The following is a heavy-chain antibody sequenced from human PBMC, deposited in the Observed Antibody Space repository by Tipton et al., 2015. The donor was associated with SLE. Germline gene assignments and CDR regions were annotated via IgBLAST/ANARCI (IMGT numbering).Heavy chain of an antibody. Sequence: SLRLSCAASGFTFSDYSINWVRQAPGKGLEWVASISSSGNYIYYADSVKGRFTISRDNSKNTLSLQMNSLRAEDTAVYYCAKDRGIMLQGVHYFDYWGQGTLFTVSS. CDR3: AKDRGIMLQGVHYFDY. V-gene: IGHV3-21*01. J-gene: IGHJ4*02. CDR1: GFTFSDYS. D-gene: IGHD3-10*01. CDR2: ISSSGNYI.